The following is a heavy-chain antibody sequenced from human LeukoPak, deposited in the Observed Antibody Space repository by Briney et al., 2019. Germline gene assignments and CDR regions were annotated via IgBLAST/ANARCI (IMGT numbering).Heavy chain of an antibody. J-gene: IGHJ4*02. CDR2: ISSSSDYI. CDR3: ASGGTYVLDY. Sequence: GGSLRLSCAASGFTFSSYNMKWVRQAPGKGLEWVSLISSSSDYIYYADSLKGRLTIYRDNAKKSVYMQMNSLRADDTAVYYCASGGTYVLDYWGQGTLVTVSA. V-gene: IGHV3-21*01. D-gene: IGHD3-16*01. CDR1: GFTFSSYN.